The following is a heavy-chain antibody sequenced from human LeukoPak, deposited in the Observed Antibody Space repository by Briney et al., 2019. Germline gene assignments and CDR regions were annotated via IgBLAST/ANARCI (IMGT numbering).Heavy chain of an antibody. CDR1: GFTFSSYG. Sequence: GGSLRLSCAASGFTFSSYGMHWVRQAPGKGLEWVAFIRYDGSNKYYADSVKGRFTISRDNSKNTLYLQMNSLRAEDTAVYYCAAVPPGYYYYYMDVWGKGTTVTISS. CDR3: AAVPPGYYYYYMDV. J-gene: IGHJ6*03. V-gene: IGHV3-30*02. CDR2: IRYDGSNK.